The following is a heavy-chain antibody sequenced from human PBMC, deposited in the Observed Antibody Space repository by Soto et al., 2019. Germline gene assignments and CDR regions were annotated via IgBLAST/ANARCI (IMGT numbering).Heavy chain of an antibody. J-gene: IGHJ4*02. CDR1: GSSINNSNW. Sequence: QVQLQESGPGLVKPSGTLSLTCAVSGSSINNSNWWSWVRQPPGKGLEWIGEIYHSGSTNYNPSLKRRVTISVDKSKNQFSLKLSSVTAADTAVYYCARAIPFFDYWGQGTLVTVSS. V-gene: IGHV4-4*02. CDR3: ARAIPFFDY. CDR2: IYHSGST.